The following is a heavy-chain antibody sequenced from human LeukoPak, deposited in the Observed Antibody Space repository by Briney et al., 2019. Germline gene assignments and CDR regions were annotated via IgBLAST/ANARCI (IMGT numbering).Heavy chain of an antibody. CDR1: GFTFSSYA. V-gene: IGHV3-30*04. D-gene: IGHD1-26*01. J-gene: IGHJ4*02. CDR2: ISYDGSNK. CDR3: ARDVGVGATGVGNY. Sequence: GGSLRLSCAASGFTFSSYAMHLVRQAPGKGLDRDAIISYDGSNKYYADSMKGRFTISRDNSKNTLYLQMNSLRAEDTAVYYCARDVGVGATGVGNYWGQGTLVTVSS.